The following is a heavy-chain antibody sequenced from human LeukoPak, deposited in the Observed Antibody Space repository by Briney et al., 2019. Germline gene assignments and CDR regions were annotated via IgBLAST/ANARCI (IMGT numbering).Heavy chain of an antibody. CDR1: GGSFSGYY. CDR3: ARGHIVVVPAAMSWSNWFDP. D-gene: IGHD2-2*01. J-gene: IGHJ5*02. CDR2: INHSGST. Sequence: SETLSLTCAVYGGSFSGYYWSWIRQPPGKGLEWIGEINHSGSTNYSPSLKSRVTISVDTSKNQFSLKLSSVTAADTAVYYCARGHIVVVPAAMSWSNWFDPWGQGTLVTVSS. V-gene: IGHV4-34*01.